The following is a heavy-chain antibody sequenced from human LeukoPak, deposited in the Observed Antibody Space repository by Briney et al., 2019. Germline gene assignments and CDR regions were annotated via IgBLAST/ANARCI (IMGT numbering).Heavy chain of an antibody. Sequence: KSGGSLRLSCAASGFTFSTYTMNWVRQAPGKGLEWVSSISSSSNNINYADSVKGRFTISRDNAMNSVHLQMNSLRVEDTAVYYCARGYQRPDYWGQGTLITVSS. CDR2: ISSSSNNI. V-gene: IGHV3-21*01. D-gene: IGHD2-2*01. CDR1: GFTFSTYT. J-gene: IGHJ4*02. CDR3: ARGYQRPDY.